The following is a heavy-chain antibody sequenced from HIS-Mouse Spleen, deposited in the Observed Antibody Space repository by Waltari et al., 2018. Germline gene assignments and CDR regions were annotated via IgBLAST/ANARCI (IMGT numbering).Heavy chain of an antibody. Sequence: QVQLQQWGAGLLKPSETLSLTCAVYGGSFRGYYWSWIRQPPGKGLEWIGEINHSGSTNSNPSLKSRVTISVDTSKNQFSRKLSSVTAADTAVYYCARGRSPATVTIGYYFDYWGQGTLVTVSS. CDR2: INHSGST. V-gene: IGHV4-34*01. CDR3: ARGRSPATVTIGYYFDY. D-gene: IGHD4-17*01. J-gene: IGHJ4*02. CDR1: GGSFRGYY.